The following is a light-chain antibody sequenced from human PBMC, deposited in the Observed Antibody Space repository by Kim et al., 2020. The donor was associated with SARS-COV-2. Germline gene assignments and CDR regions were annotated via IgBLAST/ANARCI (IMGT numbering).Light chain of an antibody. CDR2: DVS. V-gene: IGLV2-14*04. CDR1: SRDIGAYNY. J-gene: IGLJ3*02. CDR3: SSYTSSSTLV. Sequence: GQSITIACTGTSRDIGAYNYVSWYQQHPGKAPKLMIFDVSERPSGVSHRFSGAKSGNTAYLTISGLQAEDEADYYCSSYTSSSTLVFGGGTQLTVL.